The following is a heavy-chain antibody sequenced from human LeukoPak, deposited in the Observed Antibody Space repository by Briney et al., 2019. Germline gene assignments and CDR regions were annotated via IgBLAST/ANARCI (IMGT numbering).Heavy chain of an antibody. CDR3: ATIGPYYYDSGVNRSEYFDY. CDR1: GGSFSGYY. D-gene: IGHD3-22*01. CDR2: INHSGST. Sequence: SETLSLTCAVYGGSFSGYYWSWIRQPPGKGLEWIGEINHSGSTNYNPSLKSRVTISVDTSKNQFSPKLSSVTAADTAVYYCATIGPYYYDSGVNRSEYFDYWGQGILVTVSS. V-gene: IGHV4-34*01. J-gene: IGHJ4*02.